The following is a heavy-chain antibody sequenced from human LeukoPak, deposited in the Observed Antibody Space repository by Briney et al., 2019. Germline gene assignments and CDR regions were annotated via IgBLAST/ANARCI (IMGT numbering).Heavy chain of an antibody. D-gene: IGHD6-19*01. CDR2: INSDGSST. J-gene: IGHJ4*02. V-gene: IGHV3-74*01. CDR3: ARGSGWFYFDY. Sequence: WVSRINSDGSSTSYADSVKGRFTISRDNAKNTLYLQMNSLRAEDTAVYYCARGSGWFYFDYWGQGTLVTVSS.